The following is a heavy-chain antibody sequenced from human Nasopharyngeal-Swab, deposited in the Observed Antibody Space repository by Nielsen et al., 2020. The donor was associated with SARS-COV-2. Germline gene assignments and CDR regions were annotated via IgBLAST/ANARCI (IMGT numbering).Heavy chain of an antibody. CDR2: ISGSGSGT. CDR3: AKRPGGGGNGWRIDY. CDR1: GFTFTNQA. D-gene: IGHD6-19*01. Sequence: GESLKISCAASGFTFTNQAMGWVRQGPGRGLEWVSSISGSGSGTYYANSVKGRFTISRDNRQNTLYLQMNSLRVDDTAIYYCAKRPGGGGNGWRIDYWGQGTLVTVSS. V-gene: IGHV3-23*01. J-gene: IGHJ4*02.